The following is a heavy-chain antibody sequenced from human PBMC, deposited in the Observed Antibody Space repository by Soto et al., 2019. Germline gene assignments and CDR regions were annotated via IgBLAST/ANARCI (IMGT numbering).Heavy chain of an antibody. J-gene: IGHJ4*02. V-gene: IGHV3-9*01. Sequence: EVQLVESGGGLVQPGRSLRLSCAASGLTFDDYAMHWVRQPPGKGLEWVSGITWNSGSKDYADSVKGRFTISRDNRKNSLYLQMNSLRGEDTALYYCTTTYPNDDSRVVAYWGQGTLVTVSS. CDR2: ITWNSGSK. D-gene: IGHD1-1*01. CDR1: GLTFDDYA. CDR3: TTTYPNDDSRVVAY.